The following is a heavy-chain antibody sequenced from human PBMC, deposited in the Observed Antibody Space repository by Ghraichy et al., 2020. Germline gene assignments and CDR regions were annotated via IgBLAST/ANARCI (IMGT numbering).Heavy chain of an antibody. V-gene: IGHV3-33*08. J-gene: IGHJ6*02. CDR2: IWSDGSKK. Sequence: GGSLRLSCAVSGFTFSSYGRHWVRQAPGKGLEWVAVIWSDGSKKHYADSVKGRFTISRDNSKKTLYLEMNSLTAEDTAVYYCARDLASSEIHSVYYGMDVWGQGTTVIVSS. CDR1: GFTFSSYG. CDR3: ARDLASSEIHSVYYGMDV. D-gene: IGHD3-3*02.